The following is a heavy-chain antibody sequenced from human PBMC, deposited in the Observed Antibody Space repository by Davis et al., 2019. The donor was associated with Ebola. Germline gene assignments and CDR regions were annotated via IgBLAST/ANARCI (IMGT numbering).Heavy chain of an antibody. Sequence: GESLKISCAASGFTFSSYGMHWVRQAPGKGLEWVAFIRYDGSNKYYADSVKGRFTISRDNSKNTLYLQMNSLRAEDTAVYYCAKYCTNGVCPFDYWGQGTLVTVSS. J-gene: IGHJ4*02. V-gene: IGHV3-30*02. CDR1: GFTFSSYG. D-gene: IGHD2-8*01. CDR3: AKYCTNGVCPFDY. CDR2: IRYDGSNK.